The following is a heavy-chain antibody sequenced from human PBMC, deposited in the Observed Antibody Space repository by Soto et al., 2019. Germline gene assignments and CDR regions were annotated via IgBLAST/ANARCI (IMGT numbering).Heavy chain of an antibody. D-gene: IGHD3-10*01. CDR1: GYTFTSYG. CDR3: ARVPGHIGFGELRSYYYYMDV. V-gene: IGHV1-18*01. Sequence: QVQLVQSGAEVKKPGASVKVSCKASGYTFTSYGISWVRQAPGQGLEWMGWISAYNGNTNYAQKLQGRVTMTTDTSTSTAYMELRSLRSDDTAVYYCARVPGHIGFGELRSYYYYMDVWGKGTTVTVSS. CDR2: ISAYNGNT. J-gene: IGHJ6*03.